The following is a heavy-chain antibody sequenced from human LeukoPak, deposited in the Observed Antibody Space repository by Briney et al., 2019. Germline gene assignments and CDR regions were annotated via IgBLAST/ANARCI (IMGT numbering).Heavy chain of an antibody. CDR3: ARDRSQITFGGVFDY. J-gene: IGHJ4*02. CDR1: GGSISSYY. D-gene: IGHD3-16*01. CDR2: IYYSGST. Sequence: PSETLSLTCTVSGGSISSYYWSWIRQPPGKGLEWIGYIYYSGSTNYNPSLKSRVTISVDTSKNQFSLKLSSVTAADTAVYYCARDRSQITFGGVFDYWGQGTLVTVSS. V-gene: IGHV4-59*01.